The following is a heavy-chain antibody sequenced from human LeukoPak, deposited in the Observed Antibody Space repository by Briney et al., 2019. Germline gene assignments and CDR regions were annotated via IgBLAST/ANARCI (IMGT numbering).Heavy chain of an antibody. J-gene: IGHJ4*02. D-gene: IGHD3-22*01. V-gene: IGHV3-21*04. Sequence: GGSLRLSCAASGFTFYTYSMNWVRQAPGKGLEWVSSISSSSNYIYYADSVKGRFTISRNNAKNSLYLQMNSLRAEDTAVYYCARADNYYDSSGYWIDYWGQGTLVTVSS. CDR1: GFTFYTYS. CDR2: ISSSSNYI. CDR3: ARADNYYDSSGYWIDY.